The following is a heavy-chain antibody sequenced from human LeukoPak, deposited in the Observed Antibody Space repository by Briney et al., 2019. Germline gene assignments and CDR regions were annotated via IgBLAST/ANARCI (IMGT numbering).Heavy chain of an antibody. Sequence: PGGSLRLSCAASGFTFSSYGMHWVRQAPGKGLEWVAFIRYDGSNKYYADSVKGRFTISRDNSKNTLYLQMNSLRAEDTAVYYCAKGLDQYSSSSVSDYWGQGTLVTVSS. CDR2: IRYDGSNK. V-gene: IGHV3-30*02. CDR1: GFTFSSYG. D-gene: IGHD6-6*01. J-gene: IGHJ4*02. CDR3: AKGLDQYSSSSVSDY.